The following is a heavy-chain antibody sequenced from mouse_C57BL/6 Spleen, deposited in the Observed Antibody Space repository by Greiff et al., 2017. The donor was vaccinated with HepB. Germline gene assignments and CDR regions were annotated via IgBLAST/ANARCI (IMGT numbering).Heavy chain of an antibody. J-gene: IGHJ1*03. CDR1: GYSITSGYD. V-gene: IGHV3-1*01. CDR2: ISYSGST. CDR3: ARAADYGYWYFDV. Sequence: VQLKESGPGMVKPSQSLSLTCTVTGYSITSGYDWHWIRHFPGNKLEWMGYISYSGSTNYNPSLKSRISITHDTSKNHFFLKLNSVTTEDTATYYCARAADYGYWYFDVWGTGTTVTVSS. D-gene: IGHD2-4*01.